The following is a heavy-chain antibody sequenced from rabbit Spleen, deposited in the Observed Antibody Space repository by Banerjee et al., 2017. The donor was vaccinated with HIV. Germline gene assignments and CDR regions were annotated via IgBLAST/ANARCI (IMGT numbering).Heavy chain of an antibody. J-gene: IGHJ4*01. CDR2: IYAGSSGST. Sequence: QEQLEESGGDLVKPEGSLTLTCTASGFSFSSSYHMCWVRQAPGKGLEWIACIYAGSSGSTYYASWAKGRFTISKTSSTTVTLQMTGLTAADTATYFCARYGAGGWNADLWGPGTLVTVS. CDR3: ARYGAGGWNADL. CDR1: GFSFSSSYH. D-gene: IGHD2-1*01. V-gene: IGHV1S45*01.